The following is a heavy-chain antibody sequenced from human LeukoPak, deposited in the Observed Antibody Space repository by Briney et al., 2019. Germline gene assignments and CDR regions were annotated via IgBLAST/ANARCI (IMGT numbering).Heavy chain of an antibody. CDR1: GGSISSYY. CDR3: ARDRGSRGYYYYGMDV. D-gene: IGHD2-15*01. CDR2: IYYSGST. J-gene: IGHJ6*02. V-gene: IGHV4-59*01. Sequence: PSETLSLTSTVSGGSISSYYWSWIRQPPGKGLEWIGYIYYSGSTNYNPSLKSRVTISVDTSKNQFSLKLSSVTAADTAVYYCARDRGSRGYYYYGMDVWGQGTTVTVSS.